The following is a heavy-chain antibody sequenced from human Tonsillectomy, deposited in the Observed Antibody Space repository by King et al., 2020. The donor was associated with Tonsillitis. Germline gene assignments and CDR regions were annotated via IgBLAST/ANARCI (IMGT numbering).Heavy chain of an antibody. D-gene: IGHD4-17*01. Sequence: VQLVESGGGLVKPGGSLRLSCAASRFTFSAYGMNWVRQAPGKGLEWVSSISISSSYKYYADSVKGRFTISRDNAKNSLYLQMNSLRAEDTAVYYCAGGADGDYSYGMDVWGQGTRVTVSS. CDR3: AGGADGDYSYGMDV. V-gene: IGHV3-21*01. CDR1: RFTFSAYG. CDR2: ISISSSYK. J-gene: IGHJ6*02.